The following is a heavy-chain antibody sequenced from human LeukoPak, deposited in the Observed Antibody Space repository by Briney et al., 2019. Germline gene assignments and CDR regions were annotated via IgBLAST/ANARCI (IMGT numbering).Heavy chain of an antibody. V-gene: IGHV3-13*01. D-gene: IGHD1-1*01. CDR1: GFTFSSFV. CDR2: IGTASDT. J-gene: IGHJ6*03. CDR3: ARGPPRGKYYYMDV. Sequence: GGSLRLSCAASGFTFSSFVMHWVRQPTGQGLEWVSTIGTASDTYYPGSVEGRFTLSRDNAKNSLYLQMNSLTAGDTAVYYCARGPPRGKYYYMDVWGKGTTVTVSS.